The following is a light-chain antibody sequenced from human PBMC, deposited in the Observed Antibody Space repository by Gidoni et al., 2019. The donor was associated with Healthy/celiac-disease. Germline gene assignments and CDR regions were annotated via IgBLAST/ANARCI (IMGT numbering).Light chain of an antibody. CDR3: QQRSNWPLT. Sequence: EIVLTQSPATLSLSPGETATLSCRPIQSVSSYLAWYQQKPGQAPRLLIYDASNRATGIPARFSGSGSGTDFTLTISSLEPEDFAVYYCQQRSNWPLTFGGGTKVEIK. V-gene: IGKV3-11*01. CDR2: DAS. CDR1: QSVSSY. J-gene: IGKJ4*01.